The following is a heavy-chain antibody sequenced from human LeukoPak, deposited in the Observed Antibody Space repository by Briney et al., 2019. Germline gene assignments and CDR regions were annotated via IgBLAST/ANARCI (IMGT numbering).Heavy chain of an antibody. Sequence: SETLSLTCTVSGYSIANGYQWAWIRQPPGKRLEWIGSIYQSGSTYDNLSLKSRLTMSVDTPKNQFSLKMRSVTAADTAIYYCARSEINDYMRFWGQGILVTVSS. CDR2: IYQSGST. V-gene: IGHV4-38-2*02. J-gene: IGHJ4*02. CDR1: GYSIANGYQ. CDR3: ARSEINDYMRF. D-gene: IGHD4-11*01.